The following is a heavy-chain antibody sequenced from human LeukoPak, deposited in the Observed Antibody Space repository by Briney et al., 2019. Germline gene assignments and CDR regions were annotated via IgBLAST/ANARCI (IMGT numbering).Heavy chain of an antibody. CDR1: GFTFSSYS. CDR3: ATRIAAAGSLDP. V-gene: IGHV3-21*01. CDR2: ISSSSSYT. J-gene: IGHJ5*02. D-gene: IGHD6-13*01. Sequence: GGSLRPSCAASGFTFSSYSMNWVRQAPGKGLEWVSSISSSSSYTYYADSVKVRFTISRDNAKNSLYLQMNSLRAEDTAVYYCATRIAAAGSLDPWGQGTLVTVSS.